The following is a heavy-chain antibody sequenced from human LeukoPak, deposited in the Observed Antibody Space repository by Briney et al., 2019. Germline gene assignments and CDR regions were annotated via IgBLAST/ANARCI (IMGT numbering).Heavy chain of an antibody. CDR1: GYTFTSYG. J-gene: IGHJ4*02. CDR3: ARGDMVRGVPTPKFDY. Sequence: ASVKVSCKASGYTFTSYGISWVRQAPGQGLEWMGWINAGNGNTKYSQKFQGRVTITRDTSASTAYMELSSLRSEDTAVYYCARGDMVRGVPTPKFDYWGQGTLVTVSS. V-gene: IGHV1-3*01. D-gene: IGHD3-10*01. CDR2: INAGNGNT.